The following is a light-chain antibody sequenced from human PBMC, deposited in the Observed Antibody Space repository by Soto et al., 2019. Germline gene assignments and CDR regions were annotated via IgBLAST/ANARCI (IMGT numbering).Light chain of an antibody. V-gene: IGKV1-39*01. J-gene: IGKJ4*01. Sequence: DIQMTQSPSTLSGSVGDRVTITCRASQSISSYLNWYQLKPGKAPKLLIYAASSLQSGVPSRFSGSGSGTDFTLTISSLQPEDFATYYCQQSYSTPLTFGGGTKVDIK. CDR2: AAS. CDR1: QSISSY. CDR3: QQSYSTPLT.